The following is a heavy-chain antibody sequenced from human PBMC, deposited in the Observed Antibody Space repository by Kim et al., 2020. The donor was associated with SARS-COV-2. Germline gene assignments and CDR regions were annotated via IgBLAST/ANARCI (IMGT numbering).Heavy chain of an antibody. CDR2: ISRSSSHV. CDR1: GLTFSNCD. J-gene: IGHJ6*02. D-gene: IGHD6-6*01. CDR3: ARDDGEAARWSGMDV. Sequence: GWSLRLSCAASGLTFSNCDMNWVRQAPGKGLEWVSYISRSSSHVYYADSVKGRFTISRDNAKNSLYLQMDSLGAEDTAVYYCARDDGEAARWSGMDVWGQGTTGSVSS. V-gene: IGHV3-21*01.